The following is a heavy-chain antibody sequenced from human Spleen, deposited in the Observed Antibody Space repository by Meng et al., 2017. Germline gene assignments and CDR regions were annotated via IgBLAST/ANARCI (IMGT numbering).Heavy chain of an antibody. D-gene: IGHD3-10*02. V-gene: IGHV1-2*06. J-gene: IGHJ4*02. CDR1: GYTFIGYY. Sequence: QGQVGASGAELKKPGALGEVSCKASGYTFIGYYMHWVRQAPGQGLEWMGQINPNSGGTNYAQKFQGRVTMTRDTSISTAYMELSRLRSDDTAVYYCARVSGDYYFDYWGQGTLVTVSS. CDR2: INPNSGGT. CDR3: ARVSGDYYFDY.